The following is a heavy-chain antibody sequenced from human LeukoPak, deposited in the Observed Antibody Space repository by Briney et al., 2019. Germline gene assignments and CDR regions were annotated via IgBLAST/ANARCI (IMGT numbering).Heavy chain of an antibody. Sequence: GASVKVSCKASGWPFSTHDINWVRQATGQGLEWMGWVNPNSGNTGYAQKFQGRVAITRDTSISTAYMELSSLRSEDTAVYYCATTRRLPLLGFDSWGQGTLVTVSS. CDR3: ATTRRLPLLGFDS. CDR1: GWPFSTHD. V-gene: IGHV1-8*01. D-gene: IGHD2-15*01. CDR2: VNPNSGNT. J-gene: IGHJ5*01.